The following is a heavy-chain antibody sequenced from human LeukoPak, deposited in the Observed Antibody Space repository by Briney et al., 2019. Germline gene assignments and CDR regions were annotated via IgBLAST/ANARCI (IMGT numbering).Heavy chain of an antibody. CDR3: ARARLLWFGEAPYYFDY. J-gene: IGHJ4*02. Sequence: SETLSLTCAVYGGSFSGYYWSWIRQPPGKGLEWIGEINHSGSTNYNPSLKSRVTISVDTSKNQFSLKLSSVTAADTAVYYCARARLLWFGEAPYYFDYWGQGTLVTVSS. CDR2: INHSGST. V-gene: IGHV4-34*01. CDR1: GGSFSGYY. D-gene: IGHD3-10*01.